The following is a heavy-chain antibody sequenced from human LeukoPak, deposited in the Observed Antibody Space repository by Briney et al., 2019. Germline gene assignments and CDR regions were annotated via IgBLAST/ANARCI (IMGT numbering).Heavy chain of an antibody. CDR2: IKQDGSEK. J-gene: IGHJ4*02. V-gene: IGHV3-7*01. Sequence: GGSLRLSCAASGFTFSNYWMSWVRQAPGKGLEWVANIKQDGSEKYYVDSVKGRFTISRDNAKNSLYLQMNSLRAEDTAVYYCARRAPGYSYGYVYFDYWGQGTLVTVSS. CDR1: GFTFSNYW. D-gene: IGHD5-18*01. CDR3: ARRAPGYSYGYVYFDY.